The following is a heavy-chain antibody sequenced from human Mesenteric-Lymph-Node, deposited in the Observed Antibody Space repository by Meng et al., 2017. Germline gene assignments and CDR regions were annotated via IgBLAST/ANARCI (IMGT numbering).Heavy chain of an antibody. CDR3: ARHDSPGYYYGGHWYFDL. CDR1: GFTFSSYW. CDR2: INSDGSST. V-gene: IGHV3-74*01. J-gene: IGHJ2*01. Sequence: GESLKISCAASGFTFSSYWMHWVRQAPGKGLVWVSRINSDGSSTSYADSVKGRFTISRDNSKNMLYLQMNSLRAEDTAVYYCARHDSPGYYYGGHWYFDLWGRGTLVTVSS. D-gene: IGHD3-22*01.